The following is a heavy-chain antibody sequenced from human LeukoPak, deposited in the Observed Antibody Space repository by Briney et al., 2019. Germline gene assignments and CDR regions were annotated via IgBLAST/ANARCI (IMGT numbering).Heavy chain of an antibody. CDR3: ASENIVGTSGALFDY. Sequence: GGSLRLSCAASGFTFSRHAMNWVRQAPGKGLERVSSITSSASYRYHSDSVKGRFTISRDNAKNSLYLRMNSLRVEDTAVYYCASENIVGTSGALFDYWGQGTLVTVSS. V-gene: IGHV3-21*01. CDR2: ITSSASYR. D-gene: IGHD5-12*01. CDR1: GFTFSRHA. J-gene: IGHJ4*02.